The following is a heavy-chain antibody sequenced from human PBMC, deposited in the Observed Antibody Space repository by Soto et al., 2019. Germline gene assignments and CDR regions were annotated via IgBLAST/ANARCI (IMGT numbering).Heavy chain of an antibody. D-gene: IGHD2-2*01. CDR2: IHYSGST. Sequence: QVQLQESGPGLVKPSETLSLTCTVSGGSISSYYWSWIRQFPGKGLEWVGYIHYSGSTKSNPSLKRRVTISVDTSRNQVSLKLSPVTAADSAVYFCARARYQLLHPYYYGMDVWGQGPTVTVSS. V-gene: IGHV4-59*01. CDR1: GGSISSYY. CDR3: ARARYQLLHPYYYGMDV. J-gene: IGHJ6*02.